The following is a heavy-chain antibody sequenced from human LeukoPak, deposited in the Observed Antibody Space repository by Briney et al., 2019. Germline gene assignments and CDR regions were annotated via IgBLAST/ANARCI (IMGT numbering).Heavy chain of an antibody. J-gene: IGHJ4*02. CDR3: AREGPAQYDFWSAPPPFDY. V-gene: IGHV3-7*01. CDR2: IKQDGSEK. D-gene: IGHD3-3*01. Sequence: GGSLRLSCAASGFTFSSYWMSWVRQAPGKGLEWVANIKQDGSEKYYVDSVKGRFTISRDNAKNSLYLQMNSLRAEDTAVYYCAREGPAQYDFWSAPPPFDYWGQGTLVTVSS. CDR1: GFTFSSYW.